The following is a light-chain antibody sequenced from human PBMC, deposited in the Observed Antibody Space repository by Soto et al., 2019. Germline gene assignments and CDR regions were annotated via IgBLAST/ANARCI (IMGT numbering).Light chain of an antibody. V-gene: IGKV1-5*03. CDR3: QQSCT. CDR2: KAS. CDR1: QSISSW. Sequence: DIQMTQSPSTLSASVGDRVTITCRASQSISSWLAWYQQKPGKAPKLLIYKASSLESGVPSRFSGSGSGTEFTLTISSLQPDDFATYYCQQSCTFGQGTKVDIK. J-gene: IGKJ1*01.